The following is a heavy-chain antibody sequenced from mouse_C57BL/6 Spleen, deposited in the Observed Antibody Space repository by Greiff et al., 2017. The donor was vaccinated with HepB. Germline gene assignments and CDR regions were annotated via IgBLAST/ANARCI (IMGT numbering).Heavy chain of an antibody. J-gene: IGHJ2*01. CDR1: GYTFTSYW. Sequence: VQLQQPGAELVKPGASVKLSCKASGYTFTSYWMHWVKQRPGQGLEWIGMIHPNSGSTNYNEKFKSKATLTVDKSSSTAYMQLSSLTSEDSAVYYCARGDYGNLYYFDYWGQGTTLTVSS. CDR2: IHPNSGST. CDR3: ARGDYGNLYYFDY. V-gene: IGHV1-64*01. D-gene: IGHD2-1*01.